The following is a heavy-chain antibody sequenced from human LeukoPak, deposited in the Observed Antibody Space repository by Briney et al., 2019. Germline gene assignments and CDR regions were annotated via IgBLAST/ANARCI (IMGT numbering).Heavy chain of an antibody. Sequence: ASVKVSCKASGYTFTSYYMHRVRQAPGQGLEWMGWINPNSGGTNYAQKFQGRVTMTRDTSISTVYMELSSLRSEDTAVYYCARDGEKRAYDYWGQGTLVTVSS. CDR1: GYTFTSYY. V-gene: IGHV1-2*02. J-gene: IGHJ4*02. CDR2: INPNSGGT. CDR3: ARDGEKRAYDY. D-gene: IGHD3-10*01.